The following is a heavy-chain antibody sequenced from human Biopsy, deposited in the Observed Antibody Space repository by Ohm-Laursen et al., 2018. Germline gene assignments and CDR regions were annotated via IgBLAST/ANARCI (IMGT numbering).Heavy chain of an antibody. Sequence: GTLSLTCTVSGGSLSSYYWSWIRQPPGEGLEWIGRIYSSGSTNYNPSLKSRVTLSMDTSKRQFSLKLSFVTAADTALYYCARWTPEYDSSRYYLDAFDIWGQGTKVTVSS. CDR2: IYSSGST. CDR3: ARWTPEYDSSRYYLDAFDI. V-gene: IGHV4-4*07. D-gene: IGHD3-22*01. CDR1: GGSLSSYY. J-gene: IGHJ3*02.